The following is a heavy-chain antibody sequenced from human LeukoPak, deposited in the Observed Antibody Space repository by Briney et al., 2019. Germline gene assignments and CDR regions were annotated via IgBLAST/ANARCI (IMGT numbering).Heavy chain of an antibody. CDR3: ASHVF. CDR1: GFTFSDHY. V-gene: IGHV3-72*01. Sequence: GGSLRLSCAASGFTFSDHYMDWVRRAPGKGLEWVGRTRNKANSYTTEYAASVKGRFTISRDDSKNSLYLQMNSLKTEDTAVYYCASHVFWGQGTMVTVSS. J-gene: IGHJ3*01. CDR2: TRNKANSYTT.